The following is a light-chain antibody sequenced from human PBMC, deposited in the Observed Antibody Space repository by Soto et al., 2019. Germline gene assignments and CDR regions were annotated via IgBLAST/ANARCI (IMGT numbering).Light chain of an antibody. CDR3: QQYNKWPWT. CDR1: QSVSSY. Sequence: EIVLTQSPATLSLSPGERATLSCRASQSVSSYLAWYQQKPGQAPRLLIYDASNRATGIPARFSGSGSGTDFTLTISSLQSEDVAVYYCQQYNKWPWTFGQGTKVEIK. J-gene: IGKJ1*01. V-gene: IGKV3-11*01. CDR2: DAS.